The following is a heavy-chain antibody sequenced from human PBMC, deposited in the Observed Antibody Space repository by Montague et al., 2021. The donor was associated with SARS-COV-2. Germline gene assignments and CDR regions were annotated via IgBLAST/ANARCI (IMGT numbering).Heavy chain of an antibody. V-gene: IGHV4-39*07. J-gene: IGHJ4*02. CDR1: GGSISSSSYY. CDR3: ARVRQGLVPFDY. Sequence: SETLSLTCTVSGGSISSSSYYWGWIRQPPGKGLEWIGSIYYSGSTYYNPSLKSRVTISVDTSKNQVSLKLNSVTAADTAVYYCARVRQGLVPFDYWGQGTLVTVSS. D-gene: IGHD6-19*01. CDR2: IYYSGST.